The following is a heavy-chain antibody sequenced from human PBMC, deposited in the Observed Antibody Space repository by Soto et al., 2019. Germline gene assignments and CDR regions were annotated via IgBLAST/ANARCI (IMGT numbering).Heavy chain of an antibody. CDR1: GGTFSSYA. Sequence: ASVKVSCKASGGTFSSYAISWVRQAPGQGLEWMGGIIPIFGTANYAQKFQGRVTITADESTSTAYMELSSLRSEDTAVYYCAGALGELPISNYYYYGMDVWGQGTTVTVSS. D-gene: IGHD3-10*01. J-gene: IGHJ6*02. CDR3: AGALGELPISNYYYYGMDV. CDR2: IIPIFGTA. V-gene: IGHV1-69*13.